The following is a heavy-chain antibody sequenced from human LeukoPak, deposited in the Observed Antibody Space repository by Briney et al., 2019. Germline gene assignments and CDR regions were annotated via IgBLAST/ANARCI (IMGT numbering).Heavy chain of an antibody. J-gene: IGHJ4*02. Sequence: GGSLRLSCAASGFTFSSYAMIWVRQAPGKGLEWVSAISGDAVYTAYADSVKGRFTISRDNSKNTLHLQMNSLRAEDTAVYYCARDNSGSYSFVDYWGQGTLVTVSS. CDR1: GFTFSSYA. CDR3: ARDNSGSYSFVDY. D-gene: IGHD3-10*01. V-gene: IGHV3-23*01. CDR2: ISGDAVYT.